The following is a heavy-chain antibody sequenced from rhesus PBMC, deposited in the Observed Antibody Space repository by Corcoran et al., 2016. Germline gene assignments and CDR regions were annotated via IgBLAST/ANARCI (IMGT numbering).Heavy chain of an antibody. CDR3: ARSGTGSGCYGIY. D-gene: IGHD2-21*01. V-gene: IGHV4-169*01. CDR1: GGSISSSY. J-gene: IGHJ4*01. CDR2: IYGSGSST. Sequence: QLQLQESGPGLVKPSETLSVTCAVSGGSISSSYWSWIRQAPGQGLEWIGYIYGSGSSTNYNPSLKSRVTISKDTSKNQFSLKLSSVTAADTAVYYCARSGTGSGCYGIYWGQGVLVTVSS.